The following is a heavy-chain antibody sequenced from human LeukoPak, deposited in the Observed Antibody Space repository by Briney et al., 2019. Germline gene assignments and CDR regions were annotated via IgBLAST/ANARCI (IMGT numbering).Heavy chain of an antibody. CDR1: GGSISSSSYY. CDR3: ARRWKWELLSDY. Sequence: PSETLSLTCTVSGGSISSSSYYWGWIRQPPGKGLEWIGSIYYSGSTYYNPSLKSRVTISVDTSKNQFSLKLSSVTAADTAVYYCARRWKWELLSDYWGQGTLVTVSS. CDR2: IYYSGST. D-gene: IGHD1-26*01. V-gene: IGHV4-39*01. J-gene: IGHJ4*02.